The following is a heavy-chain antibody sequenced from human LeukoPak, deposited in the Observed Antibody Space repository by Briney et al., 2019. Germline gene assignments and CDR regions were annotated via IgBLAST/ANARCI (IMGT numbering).Heavy chain of an antibody. V-gene: IGHV4-31*03. Sequence: KPSETLSLTCTVSGGSISSGGYYWSWIRQHPGKGLEWIGHIYYSGSTYYNLSLRSRLTISVDTSKNQFSLKLSSVTAADTAVYYCARGQLSWFDPWGQGTLVTVSS. J-gene: IGHJ5*02. CDR3: ARGQLSWFDP. CDR1: GGSISSGGYY. D-gene: IGHD1-1*01. CDR2: IYYSGST.